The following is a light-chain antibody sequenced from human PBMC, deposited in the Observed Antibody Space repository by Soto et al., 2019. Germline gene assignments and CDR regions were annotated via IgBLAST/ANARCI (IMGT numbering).Light chain of an antibody. Sequence: DIVMTQSPDSLAVSLGERATINCNSSQSVLYSSDNKNYLAWYQEKPGQPPKLLIYWASTRESGVPDRFSGSGSGTDFTLTISSLQAEDVALYYCQQYYSTPLTFGGGTKVDI. CDR1: QSVLYSSDNKNY. V-gene: IGKV4-1*01. J-gene: IGKJ4*01. CDR2: WAS. CDR3: QQYYSTPLT.